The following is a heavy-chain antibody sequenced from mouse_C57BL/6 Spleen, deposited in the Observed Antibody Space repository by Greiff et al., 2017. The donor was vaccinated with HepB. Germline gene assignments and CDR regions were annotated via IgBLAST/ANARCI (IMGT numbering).Heavy chain of an antibody. V-gene: IGHV5-17*01. CDR1: GFTFSDYG. CDR2: ISSGSSTI. CDR3: ARTAQALLDY. J-gene: IGHJ2*01. Sequence: EVKLVESGGGLVKPGGSLKLSCAASGFTFSDYGMHWVRQAPEKGLEWVAYISSGSSTIYYADTVKGRFTISRDNAKNTLFLQMTSLRSEDTAMYYCARTAQALLDYWGQGTTLTVSS. D-gene: IGHD3-2*02.